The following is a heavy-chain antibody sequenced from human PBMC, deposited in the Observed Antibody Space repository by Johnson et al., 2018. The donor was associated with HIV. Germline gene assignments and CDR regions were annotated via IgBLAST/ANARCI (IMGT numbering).Heavy chain of an antibody. CDR1: GFTFTNYW. V-gene: IGHV3-7*01. CDR2: IKQDGSEK. D-gene: IGHD3-9*01. CDR3: AKHISYDILTGYYDWDAFDV. J-gene: IGHJ3*01. Sequence: QLVESGGALVQPGGSLRLSCAASGFTFTNYWMNWVRQAPGKGLEWVANIKQDGSEKYYVDSVKGRFTISRDNAKNTLYLQMNSLSAEDTAMYFCAKHISYDILTGYYDWDAFDVWGQGTMVTVSS.